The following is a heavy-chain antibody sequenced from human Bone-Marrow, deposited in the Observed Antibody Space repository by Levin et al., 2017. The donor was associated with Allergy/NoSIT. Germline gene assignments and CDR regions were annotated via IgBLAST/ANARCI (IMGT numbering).Heavy chain of an antibody. J-gene: IGHJ4*02. V-gene: IGHV3-33*01. D-gene: IGHD3-22*01. CDR3: ARAEPNYYDSSGYYGDLKLDY. CDR1: GFTFSSYG. CDR2: IWYDGSNK. Sequence: AGGSLRLSCAASGFTFSSYGMHWVRQAPGKGLEWVAVIWYDGSNKYYADSVKGRFTISRDNSKNTLYLQMNSLRAEDTAVYYCARAEPNYYDSSGYYGDLKLDYWGQGTLVTVSS.